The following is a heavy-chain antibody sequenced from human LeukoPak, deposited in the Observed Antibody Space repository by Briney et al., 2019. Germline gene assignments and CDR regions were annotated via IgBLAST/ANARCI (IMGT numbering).Heavy chain of an antibody. Sequence: SGGSLRLSCAASGFTFSSYAMSWVRQAPGKGLEWVSAISGSGGSTYYADSVKGRSTISRDNSKNTLYLQMNSLRAEDTAVYYCAKDYYDSSGYYYRYYYYYMDVWGKGTTVTVSS. CDR2: ISGSGGST. D-gene: IGHD3-22*01. CDR1: GFTFSSYA. CDR3: AKDYYDSSGYYYRYYYYYMDV. J-gene: IGHJ6*03. V-gene: IGHV3-23*01.